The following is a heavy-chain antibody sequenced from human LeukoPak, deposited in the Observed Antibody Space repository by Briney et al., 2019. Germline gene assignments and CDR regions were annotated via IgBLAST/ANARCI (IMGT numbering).Heavy chain of an antibody. V-gene: IGHV3-33*01. CDR2: IWYDGSDK. J-gene: IGHJ3*02. CDR3: ARETLDAFDI. CDR1: GFTFSSYG. Sequence: GGSLRLSCAASGFTFSSYGMHWVRQAPGKGLEWVAVIWYDGSDKYYADSVKGRFTISRDNPKNTLYLQMNSLRAEDTAVYYCARETLDAFDIWGQGTMVTVSS.